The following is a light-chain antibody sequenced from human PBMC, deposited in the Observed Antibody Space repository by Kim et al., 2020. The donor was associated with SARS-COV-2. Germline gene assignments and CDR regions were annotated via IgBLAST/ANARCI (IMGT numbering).Light chain of an antibody. J-gene: IGLJ3*02. CDR1: KLGDKY. Sequence: SYELTQPLSVSVSPGQTASITCSGDKLGDKYACWYQQKPGQSPVLVIYQDSKRPSGIPERFSGSNSGNTATLTISGTQAMDEADNYCQAWDSITGVFGGGTQLTVL. CDR3: QAWDSITGV. V-gene: IGLV3-1*01. CDR2: QDS.